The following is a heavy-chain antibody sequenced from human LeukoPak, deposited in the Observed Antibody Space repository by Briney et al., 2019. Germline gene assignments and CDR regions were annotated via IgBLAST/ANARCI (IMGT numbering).Heavy chain of an antibody. V-gene: IGHV3-30*03. CDR1: GFTFSSYG. CDR2: ISYDGSNK. D-gene: IGHD2-15*01. CDR3: ARVRYCSGGSCYGNWYDP. J-gene: IGHJ5*02. Sequence: PGGSLRLSCAASGFTFSSYGMHWVRQAPGKGLEWVAVISYDGSNKYYADSVRGRFTISRDNGKNSLYLQMNSLRAEDTAVYYCARVRYCSGGSCYGNWYDPWGQGTLVTVSS.